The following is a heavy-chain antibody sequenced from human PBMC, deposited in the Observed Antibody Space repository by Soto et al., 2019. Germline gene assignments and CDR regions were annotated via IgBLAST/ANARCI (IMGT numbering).Heavy chain of an antibody. CDR3: ARAGSAVVSGY. CDR1: GYTFTNYY. CDR2: INPSGGSA. J-gene: IGHJ4*02. D-gene: IGHD6-19*01. V-gene: IGHV1-46*03. Sequence: GASVKVSCKESGYTFTNYYMHWVRQAPGQGLEWMGIINPSGGSATYAQKFQGRVTMTRDTSTSTDYMELSSLRSEDTALYYCARAGSAVVSGYWGQGTLVTVSS.